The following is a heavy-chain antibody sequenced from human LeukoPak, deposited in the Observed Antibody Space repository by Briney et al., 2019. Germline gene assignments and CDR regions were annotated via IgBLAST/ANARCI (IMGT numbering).Heavy chain of an antibody. Sequence: ASVKVSCKASGYTFTGYYMHWVRQAPGQGLEWMGWINPNSGGTNYAQKFQGRVTMTRDTSISTAYMELSRLRSDDTAVYYCARVSRTTVVPFDYWGQGTLVTVSS. CDR3: ARVSRTTVVPFDY. V-gene: IGHV1-2*02. D-gene: IGHD4-23*01. CDR1: GYTFTGYY. CDR2: INPNSGGT. J-gene: IGHJ4*02.